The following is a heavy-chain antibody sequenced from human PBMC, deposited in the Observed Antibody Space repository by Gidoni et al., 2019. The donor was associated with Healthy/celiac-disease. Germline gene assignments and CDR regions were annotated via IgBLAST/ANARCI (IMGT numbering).Heavy chain of an antibody. CDR3: ARGGYCSSTSCYTDYYYYYMDV. J-gene: IGHJ6*03. V-gene: IGHV4-30-2*01. Sequence: QLQLQESGSGLVKPSQTLSLTCAVSGGSISSGGYSWSWIRQPPGKGLEWIGYIYHSGSTYYNPSLKSRVTISVDRSKNQFSLKLSSVTAADTAVYYCARGGYCSSTSCYTDYYYYYMDVWGKGTTVTVSS. CDR1: GGSISSGGYS. D-gene: IGHD2-2*02. CDR2: IYHSGST.